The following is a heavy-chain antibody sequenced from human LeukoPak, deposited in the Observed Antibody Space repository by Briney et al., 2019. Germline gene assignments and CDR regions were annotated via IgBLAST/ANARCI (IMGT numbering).Heavy chain of an antibody. J-gene: IGHJ6*02. CDR3: ARTGGRYYGMDV. Sequence: GASVKVSCKASGYTFTSYYMHWVRQAPGQGLEWMGIINPSGGSTSYAQKFQGGVTMTRDTSTSTVYMELSSLRSEDTAVYYCARTGGRYYGMDVWGQGTTVTVSS. D-gene: IGHD1-26*01. CDR1: GYTFTSYY. V-gene: IGHV1-46*01. CDR2: INPSGGST.